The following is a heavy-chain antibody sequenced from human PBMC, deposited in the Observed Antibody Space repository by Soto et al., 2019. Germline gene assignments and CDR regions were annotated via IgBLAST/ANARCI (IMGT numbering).Heavy chain of an antibody. Sequence: GGSLRLSCAASGFTFSSYGMHWVRQAPGKGLERVAVISYDRSNKYYADSVKGRFTISRDNSKNTLYLQMNSLRAEDTAVYYCAKDPYTAMDDYYYYGMDVWGQGTTVTVSS. CDR3: AKDPYTAMDDYYYYGMDV. CDR1: GFTFSSYG. CDR2: ISYDRSNK. V-gene: IGHV3-30*18. J-gene: IGHJ6*02. D-gene: IGHD5-18*01.